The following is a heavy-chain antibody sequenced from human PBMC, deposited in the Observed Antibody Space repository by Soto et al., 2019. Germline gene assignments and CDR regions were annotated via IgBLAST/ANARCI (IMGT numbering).Heavy chain of an antibody. CDR2: ISAYNGNT. CDR1: GYTFTSYG. J-gene: IGHJ4*02. V-gene: IGHV1-18*01. D-gene: IGHD2-2*01. CDR3: AIDACISTSCYGGPYVYFDY. Sequence: GASVKVSCKASGYTFTSYGISWVRQAPGQGLEWMGWISAYNGNTNYAQKFQGRVTMTTDTSTSTAYMELRSLRSDDTAVYYFAIDACISTSCYGGPYVYFDYWGQGTLVTVSS.